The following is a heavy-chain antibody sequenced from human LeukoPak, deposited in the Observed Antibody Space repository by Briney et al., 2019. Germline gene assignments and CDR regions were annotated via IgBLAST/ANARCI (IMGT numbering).Heavy chain of an antibody. CDR1: GYSFTGYW. Sequence: GQSLKISCKGSGYSFTGYWIGWVRQMPGKGLGWMGIIYPGDSDTRYSPSFQGQVTISADKSISTAYLQWSSLKASDTAMYYCARYGDYGDHYFDYWGQGTPVTVSS. CDR3: ARYGDYGDHYFDY. V-gene: IGHV5-51*01. CDR2: IYPGDSDT. D-gene: IGHD4-17*01. J-gene: IGHJ4*02.